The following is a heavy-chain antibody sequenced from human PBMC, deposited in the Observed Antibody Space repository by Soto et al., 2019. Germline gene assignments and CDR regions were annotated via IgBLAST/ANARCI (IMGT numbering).Heavy chain of an antibody. Sequence: EVQLVESGGGLVQPGGSLRLSCAASGFTFSSYWMHWVRQAPGKGLVWVSRINSDGSSASYADSVKGRFTISRDNAKNTLYLQMNSLRAEYTAVYYCARLYYDFWSGYFSFAYWGQGTLVTVSS. CDR1: GFTFSSYW. CDR2: INSDGSSA. D-gene: IGHD3-3*01. CDR3: ARLYYDFWSGYFSFAY. J-gene: IGHJ4*02. V-gene: IGHV3-74*01.